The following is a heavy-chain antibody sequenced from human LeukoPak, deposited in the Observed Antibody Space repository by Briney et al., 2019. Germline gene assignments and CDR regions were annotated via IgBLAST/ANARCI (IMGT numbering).Heavy chain of an antibody. J-gene: IGHJ6*03. Sequence: MPSETLSLTCAVYGGSFSGYYWSWIRQPPGKGLEWIGEINHSGSTNYNPSLKSRVTISVDTSKNQFSLKLSSVTAADTAVYYCARGIAACHYYYYMDVWGKGTTVTVSS. CDR2: INHSGST. V-gene: IGHV4-34*01. D-gene: IGHD6-6*01. CDR1: GGSFSGYY. CDR3: ARGIAACHYYYYMDV.